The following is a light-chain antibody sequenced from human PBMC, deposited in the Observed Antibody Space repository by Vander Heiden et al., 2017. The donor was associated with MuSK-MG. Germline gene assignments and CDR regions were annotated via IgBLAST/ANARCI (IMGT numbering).Light chain of an antibody. CDR3: HQEDNTPWT. V-gene: IGKV4-1*01. CDR1: QSVLYSSNNKNY. Sequence: DIVMTQSPDSLSVSLGERATINCKSSQSVLYSSNNKNYLAWYQQKPGQPPKLIIYWASTRESGVPERFSGSGSGTDFTLTISSLQTEDVAVYSCHQEDNTPWTFGQGTKVEIK. J-gene: IGKJ1*01. CDR2: WAS.